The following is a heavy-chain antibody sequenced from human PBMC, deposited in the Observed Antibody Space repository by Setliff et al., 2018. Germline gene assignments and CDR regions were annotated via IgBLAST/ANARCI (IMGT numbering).Heavy chain of an antibody. V-gene: IGHV4-39*07. CDR1: GSISSSSYY. CDR2: IYYSGST. D-gene: IGHD2-15*01. J-gene: IGHJ5*02. Sequence: GSISSSSYYWGWIRQPPGKGLEWIGSIYYSGSTYYNPSLKSRVTISVDTSKNQFSLKLSSVTAADTAVYYCARGDFDIVVVVAADHNWFDPWGQGTLVTVSS. CDR3: ARGDFDIVVVVAADHNWFDP.